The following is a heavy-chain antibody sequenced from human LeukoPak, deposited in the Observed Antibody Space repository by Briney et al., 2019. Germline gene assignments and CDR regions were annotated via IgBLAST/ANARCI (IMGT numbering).Heavy chain of an antibody. CDR3: ARATGSGDSSGYRSPFDY. CDR2: ISAYNGNT. J-gene: IGHJ4*02. V-gene: IGHV1-18*01. D-gene: IGHD3-22*01. CDR1: GYTFTSYG. Sequence: ASVKVSCTASGYTFTSYGISWVRQAPGQGLEWMGWISAYNGNTNYAQKLQGRVTMTTDTSTSTAYMELRSLRSDDTAVYYCARATGSGDSSGYRSPFDYWGQGTLVTVSS.